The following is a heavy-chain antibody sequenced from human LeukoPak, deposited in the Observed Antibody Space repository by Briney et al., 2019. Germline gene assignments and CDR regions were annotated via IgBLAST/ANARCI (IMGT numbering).Heavy chain of an antibody. J-gene: IGHJ4*02. CDR1: GASMSGYY. V-gene: IGHV4-4*09. CDR2: IHSSGTT. Sequence: SETLSLTCTVSGASMSGYYWTWIRQSPGKGLEWIGHIHSSGTTTYNPPFKSRVAMSMDTSKNQFSLSLTSATATDTAFYYCSRRRGGYGEGEFIYWGQGTLVTVSS. D-gene: IGHD3-10*01. CDR3: SRRRGGYGEGEFIY.